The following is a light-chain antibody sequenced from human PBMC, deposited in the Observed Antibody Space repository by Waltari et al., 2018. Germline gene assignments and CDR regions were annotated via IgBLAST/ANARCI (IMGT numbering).Light chain of an antibody. J-gene: IGKJ1*01. Sequence: EIVLTQSPGTLSLSPGERATLSCRASQGVGKYLAWYQQITGQAPRLLLYHASIRATGIPDRFSGSGYGTDFSLTISRLEPEDFAVYYCQKYDFLPATFGQGTTVEIK. CDR1: QGVGKY. CDR2: HAS. V-gene: IGKV3-20*01. CDR3: QKYDFLPAT.